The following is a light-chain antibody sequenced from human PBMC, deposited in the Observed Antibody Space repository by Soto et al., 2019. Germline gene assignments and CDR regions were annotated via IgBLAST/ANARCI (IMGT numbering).Light chain of an antibody. V-gene: IGKV3D-15*01. CDR2: GAS. CDR3: HQYNNWPLT. Sequence: EIVMTQSPATLSVSPGERATLSCRASQSVSSNLAWYQQKPCQAPRLLLYGASTRATGIPARLSGSGSGTEFTLTISSLQSEDFAVYYCHQYNNWPLTFGGGTKVELK. CDR1: QSVSSN. J-gene: IGKJ4*01.